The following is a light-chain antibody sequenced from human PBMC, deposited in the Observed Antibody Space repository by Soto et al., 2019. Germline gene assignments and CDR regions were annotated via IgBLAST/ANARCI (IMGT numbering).Light chain of an antibody. J-gene: IGKJ5*01. CDR1: QSISYW. V-gene: IGKV1-5*01. CDR2: DAS. CDR3: HHLYIPPIP. Sequence: IPMNQSNTTLSASVGDTVTITCRASQSISYWLAWYQQKPGKAPKLLVYDASSLESGVPSRFTGSGSGTDFTLTISNLQPEDFAGYYFHHLYIPPIPFGQGTRLEIK.